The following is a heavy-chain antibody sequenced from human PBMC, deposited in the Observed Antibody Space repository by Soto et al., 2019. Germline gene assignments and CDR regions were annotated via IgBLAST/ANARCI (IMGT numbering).Heavy chain of an antibody. D-gene: IGHD3-10*01. Sequence: DVQLLESGGGLVQWGGSLRLSCVTSGFTFSTYGMTWVRQAPGKGLEWVSYGGSGGSRYYEESVKGRFTISRDNSKNPLSLEMHSLRAEDTATYYCVKFRGRAYPYYYMDVWGKGSTVNVSS. CDR3: VKFRGRAYPYYYMDV. J-gene: IGHJ6*03. CDR2: YGGSGGSR. CDR1: GFTFSTYG. V-gene: IGHV3-23*01.